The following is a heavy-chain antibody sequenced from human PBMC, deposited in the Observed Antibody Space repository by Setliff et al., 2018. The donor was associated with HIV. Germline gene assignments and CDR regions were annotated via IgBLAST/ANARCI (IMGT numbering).Heavy chain of an antibody. Sequence: SSETLSLTCAVYGGSFSGYYWSWIRQPPGKGLEWIGEINHSGSTNYNPSLENRVTISVDTSKSQFFLMLSSVTAADTAVYYCARASSDIPGVDSNYFDDWGQGTLVTVSS. CDR3: ARASSDIPGVDSNYFDD. CDR1: GGSFSGYY. J-gene: IGHJ4*02. D-gene: IGHD2-2*01. V-gene: IGHV4-34*01. CDR2: INHSGST.